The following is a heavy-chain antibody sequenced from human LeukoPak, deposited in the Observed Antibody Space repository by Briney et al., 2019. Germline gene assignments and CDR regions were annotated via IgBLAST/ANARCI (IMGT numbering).Heavy chain of an antibody. Sequence: GGSLRLSCTASGFTFGDYAMSWVRQAPGKGLEWVGLIRSKAYGGTTEYAASVKGRFTISRDDSKSIAYLQMNSLKTEDTAVYYCTRGRDDSSGYYPYYFDYWGQGTLVTVSS. V-gene: IGHV3-49*04. CDR1: GFTFGDYA. J-gene: IGHJ4*02. CDR3: TRGRDDSSGYYPYYFDY. CDR2: IRSKAYGGTT. D-gene: IGHD3-22*01.